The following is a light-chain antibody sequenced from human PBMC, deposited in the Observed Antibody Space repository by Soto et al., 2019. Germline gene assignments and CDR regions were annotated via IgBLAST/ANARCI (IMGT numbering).Light chain of an antibody. V-gene: IGKV3-11*01. CDR1: QSVSSY. CDR2: DAS. Sequence: EIVMTQSPVTLSVSPGERATLSCRASQSVSSYLAWYQQKPGQAPRLLIYDASNRATGIPARFSGSGSGTDFTLTISSLEPEDFAVYYCQQRSNWYTFGQGTKLEIK. CDR3: QQRSNWYT. J-gene: IGKJ2*01.